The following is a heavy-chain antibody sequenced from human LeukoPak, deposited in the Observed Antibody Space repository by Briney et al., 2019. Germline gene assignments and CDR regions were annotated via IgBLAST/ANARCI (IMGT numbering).Heavy chain of an antibody. CDR3: AKDQVPSSWHVPIDY. CDR2: ISYDGSNK. CDR1: GFTFSSYG. D-gene: IGHD6-13*01. Sequence: GGPLRLSCAASGFTFSSYGMHWVRQAPGKGLEWVAVISYDGSNKYYADSVKGRFTISRDNSKNTLYLQMNSLRAEDTAVYYCAKDQVPSSWHVPIDYWGQGTLVTVSS. J-gene: IGHJ4*02. V-gene: IGHV3-30*18.